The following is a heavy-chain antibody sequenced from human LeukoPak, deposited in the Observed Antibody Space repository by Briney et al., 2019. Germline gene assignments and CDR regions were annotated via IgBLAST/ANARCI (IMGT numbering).Heavy chain of an antibody. CDR2: IYYSGST. Sequence: SETLSLTCTVSGGSISSSSYFWGWIRQPPGKGLEWIGYIYYSGSTNYNPSLKSRVTISVDTSKNQFSLNLSSVTAADTAVYYCARSERYNSGWYFYFDYWGQGTLVTVSS. D-gene: IGHD6-19*01. J-gene: IGHJ4*02. V-gene: IGHV4-61*05. CDR3: ARSERYNSGWYFYFDY. CDR1: GGSISSSSYF.